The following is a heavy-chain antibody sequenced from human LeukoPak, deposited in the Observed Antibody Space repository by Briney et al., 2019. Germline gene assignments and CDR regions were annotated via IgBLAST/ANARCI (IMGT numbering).Heavy chain of an antibody. Sequence: PGGSLRLSCAASGFAFRSYWMSWVRQAPGKGLEWVANIKQDGSDKYYADSVKGRFTISRDNAKNSLYLQMNSLRAEDTAVYYCARSPYYDSTGYYGSWGQGPLVTVSS. CDR3: ARSPYYDSTGYYGS. V-gene: IGHV3-7*01. J-gene: IGHJ5*02. CDR2: IKQDGSDK. D-gene: IGHD3-22*01. CDR1: GFAFRSYW.